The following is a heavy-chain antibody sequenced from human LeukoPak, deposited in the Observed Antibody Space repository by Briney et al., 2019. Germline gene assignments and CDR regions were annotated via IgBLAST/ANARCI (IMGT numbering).Heavy chain of an antibody. J-gene: IGHJ4*02. V-gene: IGHV4-34*01. Sequence: PSETLSLTCAVYGGSFSGYYWSWIRQPPGKGLEWIGEINLSGSTNYNPSLKSRVTISVDTSKNQFSLKLSSVTAADTAVYYCARESTIFGVVTSQAGDDYWGQGTLVTVSS. CDR2: INLSGST. CDR3: ARESTIFGVVTSQAGDDY. CDR1: GGSFSGYY. D-gene: IGHD3-3*01.